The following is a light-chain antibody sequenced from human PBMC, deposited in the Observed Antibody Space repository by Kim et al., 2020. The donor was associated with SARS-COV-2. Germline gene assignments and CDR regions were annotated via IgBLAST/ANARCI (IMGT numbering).Light chain of an antibody. CDR3: QSYDSSLSAVI. V-gene: IGLV1-40*01. CDR2: NNN. CDR1: SSNIGAGYD. J-gene: IGLJ2*01. Sequence: QSVLTQPPSVSGAPGQRVTISCTGSSSNIGAGYDVHWYQQLPGTPPKLLIYNNNYRPSGVPDRFSGSKSGTSASLAITGLQAEDEADYYCQSYDSSLSAVIFGGGTQLTVL.